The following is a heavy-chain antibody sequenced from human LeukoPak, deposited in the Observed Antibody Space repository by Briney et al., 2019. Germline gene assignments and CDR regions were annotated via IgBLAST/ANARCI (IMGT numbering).Heavy chain of an antibody. CDR2: ISSSSSYI. D-gene: IGHD1-14*01. Sequence: GGSLRLSCAASGFTFSSYSMNWVRQAPGKGLEWVSSISSSSSYIYYADSVKGRFTISRDNAKNSLYLQMNSLRAEDTAVYYCARPNNDYGMDVWGQGTTVTVSS. J-gene: IGHJ6*02. V-gene: IGHV3-21*01. CDR3: ARPNNDYGMDV. CDR1: GFTFSSYS.